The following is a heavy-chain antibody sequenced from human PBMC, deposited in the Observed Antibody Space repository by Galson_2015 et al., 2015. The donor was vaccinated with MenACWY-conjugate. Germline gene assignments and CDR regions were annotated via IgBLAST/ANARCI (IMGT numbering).Heavy chain of an antibody. CDR3: ARAGRDYYYYGMDV. V-gene: IGHV3-33*01. CDR1: GFSFSSYD. Sequence: SLRLSCAASGFSFSSYDMHWVRQAPGKGLEWVAVIWNDGSNNNYADSAKGRFTISRDNSKNTLYLQMNSLRAEDTAVYYCARAGRDYYYYGMDVWGQGTTVTVS. CDR2: IWNDGSNN. J-gene: IGHJ6*02.